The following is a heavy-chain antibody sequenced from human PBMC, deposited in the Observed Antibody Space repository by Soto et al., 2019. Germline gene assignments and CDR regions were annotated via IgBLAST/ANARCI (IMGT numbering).Heavy chain of an antibody. CDR3: ARMNQLAPKRNAFDI. CDR1: DGSSNSYF. V-gene: IGHV4-59*01. Sequence: SETLSLTGTVSDGSSNSYFWSWIRQPPGKGLEWIGYIHYSGSSNYNPSLESRVTMSVDSSKNQFSLELSSLTAADTAVYYCARMNQLAPKRNAFDIWGQGTKVSVSS. D-gene: IGHD1-1*01. J-gene: IGHJ3*02. CDR2: IHYSGSS.